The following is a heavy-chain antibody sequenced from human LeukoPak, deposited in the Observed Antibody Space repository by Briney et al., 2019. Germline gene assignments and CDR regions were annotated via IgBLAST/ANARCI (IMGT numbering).Heavy chain of an antibody. Sequence: HPGGSLRLSCAASGFTFNTYAMTWVRQTPRKGLEWVSTISIGGGSTYYADSVKGRFTISRDNSKNTLYLQMNSLRAEDTAVYYCAKDLDYDFWSGYYNLFDYWGQGTLVTVSS. CDR1: GFTFNTYA. CDR3: AKDLDYDFWSGYYNLFDY. D-gene: IGHD3-3*01. J-gene: IGHJ4*02. CDR2: ISIGGGST. V-gene: IGHV3-23*01.